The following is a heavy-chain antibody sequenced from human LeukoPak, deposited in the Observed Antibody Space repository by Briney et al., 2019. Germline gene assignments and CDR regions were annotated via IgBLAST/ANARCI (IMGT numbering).Heavy chain of an antibody. CDR1: GFTFSSYA. CDR3: ARRFGEGAIDY. V-gene: IGHV3-23*01. J-gene: IGHJ4*02. D-gene: IGHD3-10*01. Sequence: GGSLRLSCAASGFTFSSYAMTWVRQAPGKGLEWVSAISGSGGRTHYADSVKGRFTISRDNSKNTLYLQMNSLRAEDTAVYYCARRFGEGAIDYWGQGTLVTVSS. CDR2: ISGSGGRT.